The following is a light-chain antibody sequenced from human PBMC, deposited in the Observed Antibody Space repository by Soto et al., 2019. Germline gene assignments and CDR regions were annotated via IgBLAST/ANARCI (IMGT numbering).Light chain of an antibody. V-gene: IGKV3-20*01. Sequence: EIVLTHSPDTLSLSPGERATLSCRASQSVSNNYLAWYQQKPGQAPRLPISGASNRATGIPDRFSGSGSGTDFTLTISRLEPEDFAVYYCQQYGSSPLTFGQGTRVEI. J-gene: IGKJ5*01. CDR1: QSVSNNY. CDR3: QQYGSSPLT. CDR2: GAS.